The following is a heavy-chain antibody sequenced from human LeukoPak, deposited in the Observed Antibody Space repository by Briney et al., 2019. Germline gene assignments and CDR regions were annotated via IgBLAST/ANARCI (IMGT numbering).Heavy chain of an antibody. J-gene: IGHJ5*02. CDR2: IPYTGST. CDR3: ARTIKSGNYYWFDP. V-gene: IGHV4-59*01. D-gene: IGHD1-26*01. CDR1: GGSISNYY. Sequence: SETLSLTCTVSGGSISNYYWSWIRQPPGEGLEWIGFIPYTGSTIYNPSLKSRVTVSVDTSKNQFSLKVTSVTAADTAVYYCARTIKSGNYYWFDPWGQGTLVTVSS.